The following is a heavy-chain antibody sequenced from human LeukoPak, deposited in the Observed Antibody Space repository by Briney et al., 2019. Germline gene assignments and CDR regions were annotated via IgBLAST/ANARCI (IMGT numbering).Heavy chain of an antibody. V-gene: IGHV4-61*08. D-gene: IGHD3-3*01. CDR2: IYYSGST. J-gene: IGHJ5*02. Sequence: PSETLSLTCAVSGGSISSGGYSWSWIRQPPGKGLEWIGYIYYSGSTNYNPSLKSRVTISVDTSKNQFSLKLSSVTAADTAVYYCARDLFGWFDPWGQGTLVTVSS. CDR3: ARDLFGWFDP. CDR1: GGSISSGGYS.